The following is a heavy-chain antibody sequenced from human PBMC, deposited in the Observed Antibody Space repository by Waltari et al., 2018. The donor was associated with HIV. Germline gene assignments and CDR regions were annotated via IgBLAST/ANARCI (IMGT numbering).Heavy chain of an antibody. CDR3: AKLGNYNWLDP. Sequence: QVQLVQSGSELKKPGASVKVSCKASGYIFTKYAMNWVRQAPGQGLEVMGWFNAIPGNPIYAQGFKGRFVFSLYTSVSTAYLQISSLKPEDTAVYYCAKLGNYNWLDPWGQGTLVTVSS. CDR2: FNAIPGNP. D-gene: IGHD7-27*01. CDR1: GYIFTKYA. V-gene: IGHV7-4-1*02. J-gene: IGHJ5*02.